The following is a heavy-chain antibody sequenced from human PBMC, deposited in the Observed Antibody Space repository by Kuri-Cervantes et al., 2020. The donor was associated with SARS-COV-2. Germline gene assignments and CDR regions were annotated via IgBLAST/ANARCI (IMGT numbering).Heavy chain of an antibody. V-gene: IGHV4-34*01. CDR1: GGSFSGYY. CDR2: INHSGSN. J-gene: IGHJ4*02. Sequence: SETLSLTCAVYGGSFSGYYWSWIRQLPGKGLEWIGEINHSGSNNYNTSLKSRVTISVNTSKNQSTLKLSSVTAADTAVYYGARVGEGVAGTGNFDYWGQGTLVTVSS. D-gene: IGHD6-19*01. CDR3: ARVGEGVAGTGNFDY.